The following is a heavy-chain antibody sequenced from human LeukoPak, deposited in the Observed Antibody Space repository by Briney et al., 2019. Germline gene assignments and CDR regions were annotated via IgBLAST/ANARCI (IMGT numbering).Heavy chain of an antibody. CDR1: GFTFSSYS. Sequence: GGSLRLSCAASGFTFSSYSMSWVRQAPGKGLEWVSSISTSSSYIYYADSVKGRFTISRHNAKNSLYLQMNSLRAEDTALYYCARGRGYYYYYMDVWGKGTTVTVSS. J-gene: IGHJ6*03. CDR2: ISTSSSYI. V-gene: IGHV3-21*01. CDR3: ARGRGYYYYYMDV.